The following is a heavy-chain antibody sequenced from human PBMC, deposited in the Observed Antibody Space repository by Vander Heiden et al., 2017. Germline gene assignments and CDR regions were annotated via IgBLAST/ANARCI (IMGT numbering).Heavy chain of an antibody. Sequence: QVQLVQSGAEVKKPGSSVKVSCKASGGTFSSHAISWVRQAPGQGLEWMGGIIPIFGTANYAQKFQGRVTITADESTSTAYMELSSLRSEDTAVYYCAREGRAYYYDSSGYDWGQGTLVTVSS. CDR1: GGTFSSHA. J-gene: IGHJ4*02. CDR3: AREGRAYYYDSSGYD. V-gene: IGHV1-69*01. CDR2: IIPIFGTA. D-gene: IGHD3-22*01.